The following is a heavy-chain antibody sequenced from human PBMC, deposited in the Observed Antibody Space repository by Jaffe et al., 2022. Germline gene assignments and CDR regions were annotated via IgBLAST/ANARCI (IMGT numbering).Heavy chain of an antibody. CDR3: ASRRPLPTYDYIWGSYFYYFDY. J-gene: IGHJ4*02. V-gene: IGHV3-21*01. D-gene: IGHD3-16*01. CDR2: ISSSSSYI. Sequence: EVQLVESGGGLVKPGGSLRLSCAASGFTFSSYSMNWVRQAPGKGLEWVSSISSSSSYIYYADSVKGRFTISRDNAKNSLYLQMNSLRAEDTAVYYCASRRPLPTYDYIWGSYFYYFDYWGQGTLVTVSS. CDR1: GFTFSSYS.